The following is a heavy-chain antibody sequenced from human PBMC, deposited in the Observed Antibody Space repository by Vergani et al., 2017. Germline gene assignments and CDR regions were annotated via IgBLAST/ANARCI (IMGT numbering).Heavy chain of an antibody. D-gene: IGHD3-10*01. J-gene: IGHJ4*02. CDR3: ARDSEVDLHRGVLTI. CDR2: INWNGGST. CDR1: GFTFDDYG. V-gene: IGHV3-20*04. Sequence: EVDLVESGGGLAQPGGSLRLSCAASGFTFDDYGMSWVRQAPGKGLEWVSGINWNGGSTGYADSVKGRFTISRDNAKNSLYLQMNSLRAEDTALYYCARDSEVDLHRGVLTIWGQGTLVTVSS.